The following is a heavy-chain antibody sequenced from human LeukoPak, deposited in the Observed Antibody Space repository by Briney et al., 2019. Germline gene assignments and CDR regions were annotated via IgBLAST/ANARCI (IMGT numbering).Heavy chain of an antibody. V-gene: IGHV3-72*01. CDR1: GFTFSDHY. CDR3: ARGVSSSGWHYIDN. D-gene: IGHD6-19*01. Sequence: PGGSLRLSCAASGFTFSDHYMDWVRQAPGKGLEWVARTRNKAKSYTTEYAASVRGRFTISRDDSKNSLYLQMNSLKTEDTAVYHCARGVSSSGWHYIDNWGQGTLVTVSS. J-gene: IGHJ4*02. CDR2: TRNKAKSYTT.